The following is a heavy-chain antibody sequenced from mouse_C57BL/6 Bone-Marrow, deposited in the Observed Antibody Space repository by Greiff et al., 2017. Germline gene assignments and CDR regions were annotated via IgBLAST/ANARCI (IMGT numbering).Heavy chain of an antibody. CDR2: ISPYNGGA. Sequence: EVQLQESGPVLVKPGASVKMSCKASGYTFTDYDMNWVKQSHGKSLEWIGVISPYNGGASYNQKFKGKATLTVDKSSSTAYMELDSLTSEDSAVXYCARVVNYYGSSYDWYIDVWGTGTTVTVSS. CDR1: GYTFTDYD. V-gene: IGHV1-19*01. J-gene: IGHJ1*03. D-gene: IGHD1-1*01. CDR3: ARVVNYYGSSYDWYIDV.